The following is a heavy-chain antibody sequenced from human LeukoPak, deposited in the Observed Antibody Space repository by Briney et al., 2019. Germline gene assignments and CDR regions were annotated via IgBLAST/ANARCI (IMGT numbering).Heavy chain of an antibody. CDR3: AKDAQRGFDYSNSFQY. J-gene: IGHJ4*02. CDR1: GFTFTDYG. Sequence: QTLGSPRLSPAASGFTFTDYGFHWVPQAPGKGLESVAAIWSDATNMFYANSVKGRFFIQRDDYQNTVYLEMSSLRAEDTAVYYCAKDAQRGFDYSNSFQYWGQGSLVTVSS. D-gene: IGHD4-11*01. V-gene: IGHV3-33*06. CDR2: IWSDATNM.